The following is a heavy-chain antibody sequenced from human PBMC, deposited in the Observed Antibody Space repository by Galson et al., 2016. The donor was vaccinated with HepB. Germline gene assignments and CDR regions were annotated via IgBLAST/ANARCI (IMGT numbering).Heavy chain of an antibody. Sequence: SLRLSCAASGFVFSNYGLHWVRQAPGKGLEWVAVIWYDGGGKYYADSVKGRFTISRDNAKNSVYLQMNSLRAEDTAVYYCASLWQLGYWGRGILVTVSS. J-gene: IGHJ4*02. CDR2: IWYDGGGK. CDR3: ASLWQLGY. CDR1: GFVFSNYG. V-gene: IGHV3-33*08. D-gene: IGHD6-6*01.